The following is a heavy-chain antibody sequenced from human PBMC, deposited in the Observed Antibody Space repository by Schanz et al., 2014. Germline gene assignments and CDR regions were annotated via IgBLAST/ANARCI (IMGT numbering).Heavy chain of an antibody. J-gene: IGHJ4*02. D-gene: IGHD2-8*02. V-gene: IGHV3-23*01. CDR2: ISDSGDTA. CDR3: AKSLESCPGGRCSRGYFDY. Sequence: DVQLLESGGGLVQPGGSPRLSCAASGFTFTNYAMSWVRQAPGKGLEWVSLISDSGDTAYYADSVKGRFIISRDNFKGALYLQMSSLRAEDTAVYYCAKSLESCPGGRCSRGYFDYWGQGTLVTVSS. CDR1: GFTFTNYA.